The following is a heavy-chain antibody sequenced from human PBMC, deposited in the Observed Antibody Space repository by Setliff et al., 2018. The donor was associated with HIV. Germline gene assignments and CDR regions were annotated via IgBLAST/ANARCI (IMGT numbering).Heavy chain of an antibody. Sequence: GGSLRLSCAPSGFTFRDYYISWIRQAPGKGLEWVSYISNDGRTNHADSVKGRFTISRDNAMNSLYLQMHSLRAEDTAVYYCAKDLRWLQSPLSNAFDVWGQGTMVTVSS. CDR2: ISNDGRT. CDR3: AKDLRWLQSPLSNAFDV. CDR1: GFTFRDYY. D-gene: IGHD5-12*01. J-gene: IGHJ3*01. V-gene: IGHV3-11*04.